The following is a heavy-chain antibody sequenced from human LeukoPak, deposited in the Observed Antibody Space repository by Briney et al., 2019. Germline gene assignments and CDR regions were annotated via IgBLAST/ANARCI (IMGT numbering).Heavy chain of an antibody. CDR3: SRDELDL. Sequence: PGGSLRLSCAASGFTFSGSAMQWVRQASGKGLEWVGRIRSKANNYATVYAVSVKGRFTISRDDSKNTAYLQMNSLKTEDTAVYYCSRDELDLWGQETLVTVSS. D-gene: IGHD1-1*01. J-gene: IGHJ4*02. CDR1: GFTFSGSA. V-gene: IGHV3-73*01. CDR2: IRSKANNYAT.